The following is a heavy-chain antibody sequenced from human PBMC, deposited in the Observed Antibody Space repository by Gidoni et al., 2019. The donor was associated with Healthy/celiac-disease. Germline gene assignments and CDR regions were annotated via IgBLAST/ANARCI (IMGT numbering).Heavy chain of an antibody. V-gene: IGHV3-48*03. CDR2: ISSSGSTI. Sequence: EVQLVESGGGLVQPGGSLRHSGAASGFTFSSYELNWVRQAPGKGLGWVSYISSSGSTIYYADSVKGRFTISRDNAKNSLYLQMNSLRAEDTAVYYCARLLERELLSYYYYGMDVWGQGTTVTVSS. CDR1: GFTFSSYE. J-gene: IGHJ6*02. CDR3: ARLLERELLSYYYYGMDV. D-gene: IGHD1-26*01.